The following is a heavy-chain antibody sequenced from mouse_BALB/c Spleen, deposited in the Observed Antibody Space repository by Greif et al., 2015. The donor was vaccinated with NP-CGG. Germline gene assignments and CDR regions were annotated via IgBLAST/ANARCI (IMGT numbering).Heavy chain of an antibody. V-gene: IGHV4-1*02. D-gene: IGHD1-1*01. CDR1: GFDFSRYW. CDR3: ARGGPLNYYGTTWFAY. Sequence: EVKVEESGGGLVQPGGSLKLSCAASGFDFSRYWMSWVRQAPGKGLEWIGEINPDSSTINYTPSLKDKFIISRDNAKNTLYLQMSKVRSEDTALYYCARGGPLNYYGTTWFAYWGQGTLVTVSA. CDR2: INPDSSTI. J-gene: IGHJ3*01.